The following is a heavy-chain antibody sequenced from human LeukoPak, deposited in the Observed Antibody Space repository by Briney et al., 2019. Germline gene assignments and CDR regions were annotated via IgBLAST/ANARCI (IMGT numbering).Heavy chain of an antibody. Sequence: SETLSLTCTVSGGSISSGSYYWSWLRQPAGKGLEWIGRIYTSGSTNYNPSLKSRVTISVETSKNQFSLKLSSVTAADTAVYYCARLRSLGSSGYYYMDVWGKGTTVTVSS. CDR2: IYTSGST. D-gene: IGHD6-6*01. CDR3: ARLRSLGSSGYYYMDV. V-gene: IGHV4-61*02. J-gene: IGHJ6*03. CDR1: GGSISSGSYY.